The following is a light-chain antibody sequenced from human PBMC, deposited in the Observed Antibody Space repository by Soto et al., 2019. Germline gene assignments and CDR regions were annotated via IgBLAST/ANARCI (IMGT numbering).Light chain of an antibody. J-gene: IGLJ2*01. CDR2: EGS. Sequence: QSALTQPASVSGSPGQSITISCTGTSSDVGSYNLVSWYQHHPGTAPKLMIYEGSKRPSGVSSRFSGSKSGNTASLTISGLQAEDEADYYCCSYAGSNTFAVVFGGGTQLTVL. CDR3: CSYAGSNTFAVV. CDR1: SSDVGSYNL. V-gene: IGLV2-23*03.